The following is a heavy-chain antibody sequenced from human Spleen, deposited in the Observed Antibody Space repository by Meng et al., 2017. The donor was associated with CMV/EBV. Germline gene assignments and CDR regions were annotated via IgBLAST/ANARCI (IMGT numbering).Heavy chain of an antibody. Sequence: GESLKISCAASGFTFSTYSMTWVRQAPGKGLEWVSSISSSSAYIYYADSVKGRFTISRDNAKNSLYLQMNSLRAEDTAVYYCARDGPGYCSSISCYGLDYWGQGTLVTVSS. D-gene: IGHD2-2*01. CDR2: ISSSSAYI. CDR1: GFTFSTYS. CDR3: ARDGPGYCSSISCYGLDY. V-gene: IGHV3-21*01. J-gene: IGHJ4*02.